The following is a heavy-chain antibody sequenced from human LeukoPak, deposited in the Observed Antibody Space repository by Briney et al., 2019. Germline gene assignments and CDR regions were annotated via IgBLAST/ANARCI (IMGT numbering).Heavy chain of an antibody. J-gene: IGHJ4*02. CDR2: INHSGST. Sequence: KPSETLSLTCAVYGGSFSGYYWSWIRQPPGKGLEWIGEINHSGSTNYNPSLKSRVTISVDTSKNQFSLKLSSVTAADTAVYYCARSPRGLPNYWGQGTLVTVSS. CDR3: ARSPRGLPNY. D-gene: IGHD3-10*01. CDR1: GGSFSGYY. V-gene: IGHV4-34*01.